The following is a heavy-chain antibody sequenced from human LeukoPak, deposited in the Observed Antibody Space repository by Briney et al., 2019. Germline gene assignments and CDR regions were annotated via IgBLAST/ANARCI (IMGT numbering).Heavy chain of an antibody. CDR1: GGTFSSYA. Sequence: ASVKVSCKASGGTFSSYAISWVRQAPGQGLEWMGRIIPILGIANYAQKFQGRVTITADKSTSTAYMELRSLRSDDTAVYYCARDFVSGSYYFDYWGQGTLVTVSS. CDR2: IIPILGIA. V-gene: IGHV1-69*04. J-gene: IGHJ4*02. CDR3: ARDFVSGSYYFDY. D-gene: IGHD3-10*01.